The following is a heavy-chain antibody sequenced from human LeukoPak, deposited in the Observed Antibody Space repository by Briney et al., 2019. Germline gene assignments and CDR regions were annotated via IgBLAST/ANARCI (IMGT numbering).Heavy chain of an antibody. CDR3: ARRPPQEVGATGYAFDI. CDR2: ISAYNGNT. CDR1: GYTFTSYG. J-gene: IGHJ3*02. V-gene: IGHV1-18*01. D-gene: IGHD1-26*01. Sequence: ASVKVSCKASGYTFTSYGISWVRQAPGQGLEWMGWISAYNGNTNYAQKLQGRVTMTTDTSTSTAYMELRSLRSDDTAVYYCARRPPQEVGATGYAFDIWGQGTMVTVSS.